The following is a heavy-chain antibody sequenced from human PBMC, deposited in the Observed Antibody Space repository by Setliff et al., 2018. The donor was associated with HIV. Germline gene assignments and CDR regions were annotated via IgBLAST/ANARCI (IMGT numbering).Heavy chain of an antibody. CDR1: GGSFSGYY. J-gene: IGHJ4*01. CDR3: ARGITYSAYESVGYYFDY. Sequence: PSETLSLTCAVYGGSFSGYYWSWIRQPPGKGLEWIGEINHSGSTNYNMSLWSRVTISLDASRNQFSLKLNSVTAADTAVYYCARGITYSAYESVGYYFDYWGHGTLVTVSS. CDR2: INHSGST. V-gene: IGHV4-34*01. D-gene: IGHD5-12*01.